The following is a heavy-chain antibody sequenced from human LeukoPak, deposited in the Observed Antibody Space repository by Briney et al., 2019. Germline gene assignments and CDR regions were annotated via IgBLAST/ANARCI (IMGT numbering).Heavy chain of an antibody. Sequence: GGSLRLSCAASGFTFSTYWMTWFRQAPGKGLEWVANINEDGSEKFYVDSVKGRFTIYRDNAKKSVYLQMNSLIAEDTALYYCARDQGAAGDYWGQGTLVTVSS. D-gene: IGHD6-13*01. V-gene: IGHV3-7*01. J-gene: IGHJ4*02. CDR2: INEDGSEK. CDR3: ARDQGAAGDY. CDR1: GFTFSTYW.